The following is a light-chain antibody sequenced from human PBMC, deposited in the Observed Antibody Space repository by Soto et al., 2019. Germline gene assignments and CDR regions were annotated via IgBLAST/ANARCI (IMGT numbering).Light chain of an antibody. V-gene: IGKV1-5*01. CDR1: QSISSW. CDR3: QQYNSYLLT. J-gene: IGKJ4*01. Sequence: DIQMTQSPSTLSAFVGERVTINCRASQSISSWVAWYQQKPGKAPKLLIYDAFSLESGVPSRFSGSGFGTEFTLTISSLQPDDFATYYCQQYNSYLLTFGGGTKVEIK. CDR2: DAF.